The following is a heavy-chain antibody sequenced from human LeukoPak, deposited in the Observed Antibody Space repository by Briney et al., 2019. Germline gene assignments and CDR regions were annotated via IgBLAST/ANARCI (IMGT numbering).Heavy chain of an antibody. Sequence: GGSLRLSCAASGFIFSQYSMNWVRQAPGKGLEWVSHIRSSSETLYADSVKGRFTISRDNARNSLYLQMNNLRGEDTTIYYCARDAGNSGYGCDLWGQGTLVTVSS. D-gene: IGHD5-12*01. V-gene: IGHV3-48*01. CDR2: IRSSSETL. CDR3: ARDAGNSGYGCDL. J-gene: IGHJ5*02. CDR1: GFIFSQYS.